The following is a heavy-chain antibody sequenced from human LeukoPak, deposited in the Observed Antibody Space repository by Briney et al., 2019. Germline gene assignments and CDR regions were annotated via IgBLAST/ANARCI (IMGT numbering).Heavy chain of an antibody. CDR2: INHSGST. D-gene: IGHD2-15*01. CDR1: GGSFSGYY. J-gene: IGHJ6*03. V-gene: IGHV4-34*01. Sequence: SETLSLTCAAYGGSFSGYYWSWIRQPPGKGLEWIGEINHSGSTNYNPSLKSRVTISVDTSTNQFSLKLSSVTSADTAVYYCARVVVVAATRAYYYYYYMDVWGKGTTVTVSS. CDR3: ARVVVVAATRAYYYYYYMDV.